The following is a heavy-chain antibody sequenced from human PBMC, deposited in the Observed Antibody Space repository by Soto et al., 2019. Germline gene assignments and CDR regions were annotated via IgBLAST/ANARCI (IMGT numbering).Heavy chain of an antibody. Sequence: QVQLQESGPGLVKPSQTLSLNCTVSGGSITSGGYYWSWIRQHPGKGLEWIGYISYTGSTYNNPSLKSRVTISADTSKKQCSLILSSVTAADTAVYYCARGNYYGSGNYYFDNWGQGTLVTVSS. D-gene: IGHD3-10*01. CDR2: ISYTGST. CDR1: GGSITSGGYY. V-gene: IGHV4-31*03. CDR3: ARGNYYGSGNYYFDN. J-gene: IGHJ4*02.